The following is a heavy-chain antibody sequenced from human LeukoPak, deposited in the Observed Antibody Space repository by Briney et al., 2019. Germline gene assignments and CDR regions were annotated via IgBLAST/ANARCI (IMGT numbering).Heavy chain of an antibody. CDR3: ARMVVLWFGELPSPTAAHYMDV. CDR1: GGSISSNNYY. J-gene: IGHJ6*03. V-gene: IGHV4-39*01. D-gene: IGHD3-10*01. CDR2: VSYTGST. Sequence: SETLSLTCTVSGGSISSNNYYWVWIRQPPGKGLEWIGSVSYTGSTHYIPSLKSRVTISVDTSKNQFSLKLSSVTAEDTAVYSCARMVVLWFGELPSPTAAHYMDVWGKGTTVTISS.